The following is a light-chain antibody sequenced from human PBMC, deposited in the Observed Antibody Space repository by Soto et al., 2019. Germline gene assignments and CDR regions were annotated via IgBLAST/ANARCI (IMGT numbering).Light chain of an antibody. J-gene: IGKJ3*01. Sequence: EIMITQSPVTLSVSPGERATLSCRASQSVKSNLAWYQQKPGQAPRLLIYGACTRATGIPASFIGNGSGTEFTLTASSLQPEDFAVDYCQQYNNWTFTFGPGTKVDIK. V-gene: IGKV3-15*01. CDR2: GAC. CDR1: QSVKSN. CDR3: QQYNNWTFT.